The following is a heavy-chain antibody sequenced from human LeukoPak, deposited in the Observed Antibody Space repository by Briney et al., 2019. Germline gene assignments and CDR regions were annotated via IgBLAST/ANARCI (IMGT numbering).Heavy chain of an antibody. CDR1: GFTFSSYG. D-gene: IGHD3-22*01. CDR3: ARATGYYDSSGYYLDY. J-gene: IGHJ4*02. Sequence: GGSLRLSCAASGFTFSSYGMHWVRQAPGKGLEWVAVIWYDGSNKYYADSVKGRFTISRDNSKNTLYLQMNSLRAEDTAVYYCARATGYYDSSGYYLDYRGQGTLVTVSS. CDR2: IWYDGSNK. V-gene: IGHV3-33*01.